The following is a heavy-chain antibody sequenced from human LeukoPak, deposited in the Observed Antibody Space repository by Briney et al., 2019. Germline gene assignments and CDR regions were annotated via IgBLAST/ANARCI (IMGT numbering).Heavy chain of an antibody. D-gene: IGHD6-19*01. J-gene: IGHJ5*02. CDR3: AREVHWLVRWFDP. CDR2: IDYTGST. V-gene: IGHV4-39*07. Sequence: PSETLSLTCTVSGGSISSNSYYWGWIRQPPGKGLEWIGNIDYTGSTYYNPPLKSRVTISVDTSKNQFSLKLSSVTAADTAVYYCAREVHWLVRWFDPWGQGTLVTVSS. CDR1: GGSISSNSYY.